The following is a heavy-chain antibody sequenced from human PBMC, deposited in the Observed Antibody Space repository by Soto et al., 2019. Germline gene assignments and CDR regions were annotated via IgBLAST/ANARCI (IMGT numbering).Heavy chain of an antibody. V-gene: IGHV5-51*01. CDR2: IYPGDSNT. CDR3: ARKDCSSTSCYTGNWCDT. Sequence: GESLKISCKGSGYSFTSYWIGWVRQMPGKGLEWMGIIYPGDSNTRYSPTFQGQVTISAGKTISTAYMQRSSLKASDTAMYDWARKDCSSTSCYTGNWCDTWGQGTLVTVSS. D-gene: IGHD2-2*02. J-gene: IGHJ5*02. CDR1: GYSFTSYW.